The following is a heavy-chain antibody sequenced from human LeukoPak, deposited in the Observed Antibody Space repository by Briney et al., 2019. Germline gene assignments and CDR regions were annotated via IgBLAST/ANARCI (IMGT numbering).Heavy chain of an antibody. J-gene: IGHJ6*02. V-gene: IGHV4-59*08. CDR1: GGSISSYY. Sequence: SETLSLTCTVSGGSISSYYWSWIRQPPGKGLEWIGYIYYSGSTNYNPSLKSRVAISVDTSKNQFSLKLSSVTAADTAVYYCARHDLRDSSGWYVWGQGTTVTVSS. CDR2: IYYSGST. CDR3: ARHDLRDSSGWYV. D-gene: IGHD6-19*01.